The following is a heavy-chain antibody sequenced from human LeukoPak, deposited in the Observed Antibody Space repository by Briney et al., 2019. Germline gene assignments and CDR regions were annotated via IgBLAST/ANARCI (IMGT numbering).Heavy chain of an antibody. V-gene: IGHV3-23*01. CDR1: GLTFSNHA. D-gene: IGHD1-1*01. CDR3: AKVTGTTNY. J-gene: IGHJ4*02. CDR2: TSGRDEST. Sequence: GGSLRLSCAVSGLTFSNHALSWVRQAPGKGLEWVSATSGRDESTYYADSVKGRFTISRDNSKSTLYLQMSSLRAEDTAVYHCAKVTGTTNYWGQGTLVTVSS.